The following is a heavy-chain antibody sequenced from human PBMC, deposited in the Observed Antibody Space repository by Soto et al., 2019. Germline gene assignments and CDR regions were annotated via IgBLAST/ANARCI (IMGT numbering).Heavy chain of an antibody. CDR3: ARAHSGTPGRWSSYFDY. CDR2: IYHSGST. J-gene: IGHJ4*02. V-gene: IGHV4-4*02. Sequence: PSETLSLTCAVSGGSISSSNWWSWVRQPPGKGLERIGEIYHSGSTNYNPSLKSRVTISVDKSKNQFSLMLSSVTAADTAVYYCARAHSGTPGRWSSYFDYWGQGTLVTVS. CDR1: GGSISSSNW. D-gene: IGHD1-26*01.